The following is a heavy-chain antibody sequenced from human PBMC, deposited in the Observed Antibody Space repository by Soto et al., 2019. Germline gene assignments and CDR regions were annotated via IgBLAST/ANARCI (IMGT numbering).Heavy chain of an antibody. CDR2: IIPIFGTA. CDR3: ARGRRRDYVWGSYRYSWFDP. D-gene: IGHD3-16*02. CDR1: GGTFSSYA. Sequence: QVQLVQSGAEVKKPGSSVKVSCKASGGTFSSYAISWVRQAPGQGLEWMGGIIPIFGTANYAQKFQGRVTITADESTSTAYMELSSLRSEDTAVYYCARGRRRDYVWGSYRYSWFDPWGQGTLVTVSS. J-gene: IGHJ5*02. V-gene: IGHV1-69*01.